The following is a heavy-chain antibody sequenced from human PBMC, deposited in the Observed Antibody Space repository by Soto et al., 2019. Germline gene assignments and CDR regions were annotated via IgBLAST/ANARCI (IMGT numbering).Heavy chain of an antibody. CDR1: GYTFTGYY. Sequence: ASVKVSCEASGYTFTGYYMHWVRQAPVQGLEWMGWINPNSGGTNYAQKFQGWVTMTRDTSISTAYMELSRLRSDDTAVYYCARDGSVVGRLVNYYYYGMDVWGQGTTVTVSS. J-gene: IGHJ6*02. D-gene: IGHD2-15*01. CDR3: ARDGSVVGRLVNYYYYGMDV. CDR2: INPNSGGT. V-gene: IGHV1-2*04.